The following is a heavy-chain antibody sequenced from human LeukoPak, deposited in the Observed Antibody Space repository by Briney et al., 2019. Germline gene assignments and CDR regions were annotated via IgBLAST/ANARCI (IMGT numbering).Heavy chain of an antibody. V-gene: IGHV1-46*01. J-gene: IGHJ4*02. CDR1: GYTFTSYY. Sequence: ASVKVSCKASGYTFTSYYMHWVRQAPGQGLEWMGIINPNGGYTSYAQKFQGRITMTRDTSTSTVYMELSSLRSEDTAVYYCARDPGVSMVRGVVLNYYFDYWGQGTLVTVSS. CDR2: INPNGGYT. CDR3: ARDPGVSMVRGVVLNYYFDY. D-gene: IGHD3-10*01.